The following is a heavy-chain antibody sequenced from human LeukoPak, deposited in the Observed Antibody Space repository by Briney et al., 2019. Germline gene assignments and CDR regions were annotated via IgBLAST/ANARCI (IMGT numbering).Heavy chain of an antibody. D-gene: IGHD3-10*01. CDR2: IYTSGST. CDR1: GGSISSYY. V-gene: IGHV4-4*07. Sequence: PSETLSLTCTVSGGSISSYYWSWIRQPAGKGLEWIGRIYTSGSTNYNPSLKSRVTMSVDTSKNLFSLKLSSVTAADTAVYYCARDPGTAYGSVSRGWSGHTKYNWFDPWGQGTLVTVSS. CDR3: ARDPGTAYGSVSRGWSGHTKYNWFDP. J-gene: IGHJ5*02.